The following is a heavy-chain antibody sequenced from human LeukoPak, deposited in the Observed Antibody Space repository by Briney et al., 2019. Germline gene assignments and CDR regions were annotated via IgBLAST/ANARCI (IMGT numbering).Heavy chain of an antibody. J-gene: IGHJ4*02. CDR1: GFTVSSNY. CDR2: IYSGGSA. Sequence: PGGSLRLSCAASGFTVSSNYMSWVRQAPGKGLEWVSVIYSGGSAYYADSVKGRFIISRDNSKNTLYLQMNSLRAEDTAVYYCARDGILDYYDSSGYYFDYWGQGTLVTVSS. D-gene: IGHD3-22*01. V-gene: IGHV3-66*01. CDR3: ARDGILDYYDSSGYYFDY.